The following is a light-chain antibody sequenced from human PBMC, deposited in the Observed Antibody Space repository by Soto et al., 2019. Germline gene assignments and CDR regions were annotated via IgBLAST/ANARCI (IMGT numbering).Light chain of an antibody. CDR1: SSDIGTYDL. J-gene: IGLJ1*01. CDR3: CSYAGSPYV. V-gene: IGLV2-23*02. Sequence: QSALAQDASVSGSPGQSITISCTGTSSDIGTYDLVSWYQQHPGKAPKLMIYEVSKRPSGVSNRFSGSKSGNTASLTISGLQAEDEADYYCCSYAGSPYVFGTGTKATV. CDR2: EVS.